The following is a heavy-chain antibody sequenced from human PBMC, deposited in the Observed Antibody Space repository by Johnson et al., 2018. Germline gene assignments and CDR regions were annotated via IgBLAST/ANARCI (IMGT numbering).Heavy chain of an antibody. Sequence: VQLVQSGGGLVQPGGSLRLSCAASGFTFTSYAMSWVRQTPGKGLEWVSAISVSGGSTYYADSVKGRFTISRDNSKNTLYLQMNSLRAEDTAVYYCAKDQGGSGLCFQTNAEYFQHWGQGTLVTVSS. CDR3: AKDQGGSGLCFQTNAEYFQH. V-gene: IGHV3-23*04. D-gene: IGHD6-19*01. CDR2: ISVSGGST. CDR1: GFTFTSYA. J-gene: IGHJ1*01.